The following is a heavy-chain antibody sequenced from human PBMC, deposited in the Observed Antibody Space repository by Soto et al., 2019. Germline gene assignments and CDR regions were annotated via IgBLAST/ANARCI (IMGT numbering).Heavy chain of an antibody. V-gene: IGHV4-31*11. CDR3: ARDLDGTGTTYNCYYGMVV. CDR1: SGSIRSGGYS. J-gene: IGHJ6*02. CDR2: IYYSGST. D-gene: IGHD1-7*01. Sequence: PSETLSITCAVCSGSIRSGGYSWSWIRQHPGKGLEWIGYIYYSGSTYYNTSLKSRVTISVDTSKNQFSLKLSSVTAADTAVYYCARDLDGTGTTYNCYYGMVVWGQGTTFTDSS.